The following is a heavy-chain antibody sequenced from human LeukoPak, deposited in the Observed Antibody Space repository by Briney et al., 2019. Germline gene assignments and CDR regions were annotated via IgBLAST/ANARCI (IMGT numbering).Heavy chain of an antibody. J-gene: IGHJ3*02. CDR3: ARPYRSGWYGSFDI. V-gene: IGHV4-34*01. CDR2: INHSGST. Sequence: SETLSLTCAVYGGSFSGYYWSWIRQPPGKGLEWIGEINHSGSTNYNPSLKSRVTISVDTSKNQFSLKLSSVTAADTAVYYFARPYRSGWYGSFDIWGQGTMVTVSS. D-gene: IGHD6-19*01. CDR1: GGSFSGYY.